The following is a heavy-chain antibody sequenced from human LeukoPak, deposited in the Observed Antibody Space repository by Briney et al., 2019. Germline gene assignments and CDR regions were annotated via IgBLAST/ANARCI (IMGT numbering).Heavy chain of an antibody. D-gene: IGHD7-27*01. Sequence: ASVEASCKASGYTFTDYYILWVRQAPGQGLEWMGWINPNSGGTNYAQKFQGRVTMTRDTSISTAYMELSRLISDDTAVYYCARDRDWGQDYWGQGTLVTVSS. J-gene: IGHJ4*02. CDR1: GYTFTDYY. CDR2: INPNSGGT. V-gene: IGHV1-2*02. CDR3: ARDRDWGQDY.